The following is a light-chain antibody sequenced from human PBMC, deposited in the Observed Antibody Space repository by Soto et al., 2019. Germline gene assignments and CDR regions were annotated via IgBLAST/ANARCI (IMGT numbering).Light chain of an antibody. CDR2: EVS. Sequence: QFALTQPASVSGSPGQSINISCTGTSSDVGGYNYVSWYQQHPGKAPKFMIYEVSNRPSGVSNRFSGSKSGNTASLTISGLQAEDEADYYCSSYTSSSTPWVFGGGTKLTVL. CDR1: SSDVGGYNY. J-gene: IGLJ3*02. V-gene: IGLV2-14*01. CDR3: SSYTSSSTPWV.